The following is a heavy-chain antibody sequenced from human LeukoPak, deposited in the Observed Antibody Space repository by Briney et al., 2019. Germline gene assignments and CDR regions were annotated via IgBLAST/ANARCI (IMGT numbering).Heavy chain of an antibody. D-gene: IGHD1-26*01. CDR2: IYYSGST. V-gene: IGHV4-31*03. J-gene: IGHJ4*02. Sequence: SQTLSLTCTVSGGSISSGGYYWSWIRQHPGKGLEWIGYIYYSGSTYYNPSLKSRVTISVDTSKNQFSLKLSSVTAADTAVYYCARSSRRLGATFDYWGQGTLVTVSS. CDR1: GGSISSGGYY. CDR3: ARSSRRLGATFDY.